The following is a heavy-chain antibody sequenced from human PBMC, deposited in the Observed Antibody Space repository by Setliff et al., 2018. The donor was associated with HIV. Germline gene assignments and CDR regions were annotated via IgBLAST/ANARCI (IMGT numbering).Heavy chain of an antibody. CDR1: GDSISSSEYY. V-gene: IGHV4-39*07. Sequence: PSETLSLTCTVSGDSISSSEYYWGWIRQPPGKGLEWIGNINYSGRTQYNPSLKSRVTISVDTSENQFSLKLSSVTAADTAVYFCASGGHRLHDYWGQGTLVTVSS. CDR3: ASGGHRLHDY. D-gene: IGHD1-26*01. J-gene: IGHJ4*02. CDR2: INYSGRT.